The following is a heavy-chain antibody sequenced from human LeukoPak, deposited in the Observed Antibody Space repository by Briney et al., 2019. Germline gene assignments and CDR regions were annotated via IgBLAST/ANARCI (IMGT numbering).Heavy chain of an antibody. V-gene: IGHV3-23*01. D-gene: IGHD3-3*01. Sequence: GGSLRVSCAASGFTFSSYAMSRVRPAPGKGLEWVSSMSGVGGLTYKSDSVNGRFTISRDNSKNTLSLQMNSLRAEDTAVYYCAKSSGYDFLAFDYWGQGTLVTVSS. CDR3: AKSSGYDFLAFDY. CDR1: GFTFSSYA. J-gene: IGHJ4*02. CDR2: MSGVGGLT.